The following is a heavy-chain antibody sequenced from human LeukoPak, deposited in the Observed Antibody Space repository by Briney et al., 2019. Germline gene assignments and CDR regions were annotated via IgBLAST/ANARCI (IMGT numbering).Heavy chain of an antibody. Sequence: SETLSLTCTVSGGSISSSSYYWGWIRQPPGKGLEWIGSIYYSGSTYYNPSLKSRVTISVDTSKNQFSLRLSSVTAADTAVYYCARDGNPFYYGMDVWGQGTTVTVSS. J-gene: IGHJ6*02. CDR3: ARDGNPFYYGMDV. CDR2: IYYSGST. CDR1: GGSISSSSYY. V-gene: IGHV4-39*07. D-gene: IGHD4-23*01.